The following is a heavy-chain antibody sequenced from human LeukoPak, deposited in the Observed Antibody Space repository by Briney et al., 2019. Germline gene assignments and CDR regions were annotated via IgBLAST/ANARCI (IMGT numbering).Heavy chain of an antibody. CDR2: IYSGGST. J-gene: IGHJ4*02. CDR1: GFTVSSNY. CDR3: ARGGSSSIAAPQD. D-gene: IGHD6-6*01. Sequence: GGSLRLSCAASGFTVSSNYMSWVRQAPGKGLEWVSVIYSGGSTYYADSVKGRFTISRDNSKNTLYLQMNSLRAEDTAVYYCARGGSSSIAAPQDWGQGTLVTVSS. V-gene: IGHV3-53*01.